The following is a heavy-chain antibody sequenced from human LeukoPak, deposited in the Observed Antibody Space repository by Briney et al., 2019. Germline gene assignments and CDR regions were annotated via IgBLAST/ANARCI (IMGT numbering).Heavy chain of an antibody. D-gene: IGHD3-10*01. Sequence: SETLSLTCTVSGGSISSYYWSWIRQPPGKGLEWIGYIYYSGSTNYNPSLKSRVTISVDTSKNQFSLKLSSVTAADTAVYYCARSLHITMVRGEIRRWFDPWGQGTLVTVSS. CDR1: GGSISSYY. V-gene: IGHV4-59*01. J-gene: IGHJ5*02. CDR3: ARSLHITMVRGEIRRWFDP. CDR2: IYYSGST.